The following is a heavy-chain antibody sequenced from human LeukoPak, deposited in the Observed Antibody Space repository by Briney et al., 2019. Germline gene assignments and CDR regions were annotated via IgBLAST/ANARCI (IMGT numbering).Heavy chain of an antibody. V-gene: IGHV3-74*01. CDR1: GFTFSSYW. Sequence: GGSLRLSCAASGFTFSSYWMHWVRQAPGKGLVWVSRISTDASSTTYADSVKGRFTISRDNGKDTLYLQMNSLRAEDTAVYYCTGHHQAYSRTYWGQGTLVTVSS. CDR3: TGHHQAYSRTY. J-gene: IGHJ4*02. D-gene: IGHD6-13*01. CDR2: ISTDASST.